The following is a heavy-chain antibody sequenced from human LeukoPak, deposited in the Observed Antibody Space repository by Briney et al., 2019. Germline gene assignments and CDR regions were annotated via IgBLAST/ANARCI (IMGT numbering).Heavy chain of an antibody. Sequence: GGSLRLSCAASGFTFSSYGMHWVRQAPGKGLEWVAFIRYDGSNKYYADSVKGRFTISRDNSKNTLYLQMNSLRAEDTAVYYCAKEGGSSWYFDYWDQGTLVTVSS. CDR2: IRYDGSNK. V-gene: IGHV3-30*02. CDR1: GFTFSSYG. D-gene: IGHD6-13*01. J-gene: IGHJ4*02. CDR3: AKEGGSSWYFDY.